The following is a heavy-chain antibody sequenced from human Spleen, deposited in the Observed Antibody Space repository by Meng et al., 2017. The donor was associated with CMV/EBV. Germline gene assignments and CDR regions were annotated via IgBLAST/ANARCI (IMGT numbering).Heavy chain of an antibody. D-gene: IGHD3-10*01. CDR3: ARDYYGSGQLDP. V-gene: IGHV3-30-3*01. CDR1: GFTFSSYA. J-gene: IGHJ5*02. Sequence: GEPLKISCAASGFTFSSYAMHWVRQAPGKGREWVAVISYDGSNKYYADSVKGRFTIPRDNSKNTLYLQMNSLRAEDTAVYYCARDYYGSGQLDPWGQGTLVTVSS. CDR2: ISYDGSNK.